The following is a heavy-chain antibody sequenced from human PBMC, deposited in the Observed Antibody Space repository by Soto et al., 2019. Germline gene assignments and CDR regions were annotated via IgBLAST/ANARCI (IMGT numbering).Heavy chain of an antibody. Sequence: GSLRLSCAASGFMFSNFAMNWVRQAPGKGLEWVSYIGTSSSLIYYADTVRSRFTVSRDDAKNALYLQMNSLRAEDTAVYYCARARSVGAPANNWFDPWGQGTLVTVSS. CDR3: ARARSVGAPANNWFDP. CDR2: IGTSSSLI. D-gene: IGHD1-26*01. J-gene: IGHJ5*02. CDR1: GFMFSNFA. V-gene: IGHV3-21*05.